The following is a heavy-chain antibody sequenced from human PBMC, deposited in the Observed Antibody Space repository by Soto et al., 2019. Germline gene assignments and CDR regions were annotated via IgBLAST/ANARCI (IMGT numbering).Heavy chain of an antibody. CDR3: ARETRGKTVVVPAAKGRFDY. CDR2: IIPILGIA. CDR1: GGTFSSYT. Sequence: QVQLVQSGAEVKKPGSSVKVSCKASGGTFSSYTISWVRQAPGQGLEWMGRIIPILGIANYAQKFHGRVTITADKSTSTAYMELSSLRSEDTAVYYCARETRGKTVVVPAAKGRFDYWGQGTLVTVSS. J-gene: IGHJ4*02. V-gene: IGHV1-69*08. D-gene: IGHD2-2*01.